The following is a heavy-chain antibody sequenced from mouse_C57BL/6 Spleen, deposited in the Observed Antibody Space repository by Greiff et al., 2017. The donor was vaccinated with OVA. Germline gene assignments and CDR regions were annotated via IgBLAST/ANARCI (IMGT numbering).Heavy chain of an antibody. Sequence: EVQLVESGGGLVKPGGSLKLSCAASGFTFSDYGMHWVRQAPEKGLEWVAYISSGSSTIYYADKVKGRFTISRDNAKNTLFLQMTSLRSEDTAMYYCARTYYFYAMDYWGQGTSVTVSS. CDR2: ISSGSSTI. J-gene: IGHJ4*01. D-gene: IGHD1-1*01. CDR3: ARTYYFYAMDY. CDR1: GFTFSDYG. V-gene: IGHV5-17*01.